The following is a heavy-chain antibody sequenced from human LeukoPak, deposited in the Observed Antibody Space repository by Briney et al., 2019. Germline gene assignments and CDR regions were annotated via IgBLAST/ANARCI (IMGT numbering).Heavy chain of an antibody. D-gene: IGHD2-15*01. J-gene: IGHJ4*02. CDR2: IYYSGST. CDR1: GGSISSSSYY. CDR3: ARGGDRYCSGGSCYSGVVGTRGNFDY. Sequence: SETLSLTCTVSGGSISSSSYYWGWIRQPPGKGLEWIGSIYYSGSTYYNPSLKSRVTISVDASKNQFSLKLSSVTAADTAVYYCARGGDRYCSGGSCYSGVVGTRGNFDYWGQGTLVTVSS. V-gene: IGHV4-39*07.